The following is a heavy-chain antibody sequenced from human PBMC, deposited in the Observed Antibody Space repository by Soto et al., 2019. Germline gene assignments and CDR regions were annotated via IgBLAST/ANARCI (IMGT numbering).Heavy chain of an antibody. D-gene: IGHD3-3*01. V-gene: IGHV4-59*08. Sequence: HVQLQESGPGLVKPSETLSLTCTVSGGSISGFHWNWFRQPPGKGLEWIGYIDDNGSTNYNPSLKTGVTISVDTSKNQFSLRLDSVTAADTALYFCARHLLPTTYYADSTRSGAWGQGTLVTVSS. CDR2: IDDNGST. CDR1: GGSISGFH. CDR3: ARHLLPTTYYADSTRSGA. J-gene: IGHJ5*02.